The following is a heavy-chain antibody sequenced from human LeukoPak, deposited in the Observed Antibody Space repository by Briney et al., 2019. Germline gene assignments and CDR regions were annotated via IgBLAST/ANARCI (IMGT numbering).Heavy chain of an antibody. CDR2: IYYSGST. D-gene: IGHD2-15*01. CDR1: GGSVSSGRYY. V-gene: IGHV4-61*01. CDR3: AREAAGYCSGGSCRLFGY. J-gene: IGHJ4*02. Sequence: SESLSLTCTVSGGSVSSGRYYWSWIRQPPGKGLEWIGYIYYSGSTNYNPSLKSRVTISVDTSKNQFPLKLSSVTAADTAVYYCAREAAGYCSGGSCRLFGYWGQGTLVTVSS.